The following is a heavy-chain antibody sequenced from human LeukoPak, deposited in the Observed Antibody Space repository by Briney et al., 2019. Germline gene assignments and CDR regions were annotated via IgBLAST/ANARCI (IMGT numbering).Heavy chain of an antibody. J-gene: IGHJ4*02. V-gene: IGHV3-7*01. CDR1: GFTFSSYA. D-gene: IGHD3-10*01. CDR3: ARDPGSPDY. Sequence: GGSLRLSCAASGFTFSSYAMSWVRQAPGKGLEWVANIKQDGSEKYYVDSVKGRFTISRDNAKNSLYLQMNSLRAEDTAVYYCARDPGSPDYWGQGTLVTVSS. CDR2: IKQDGSEK.